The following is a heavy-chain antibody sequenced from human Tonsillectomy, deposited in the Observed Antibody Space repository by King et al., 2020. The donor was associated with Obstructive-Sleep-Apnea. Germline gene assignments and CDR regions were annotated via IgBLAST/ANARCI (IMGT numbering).Heavy chain of an antibody. V-gene: IGHV3-9*01. J-gene: IGHJ4*02. D-gene: IGHD5-18*01. Sequence: VQLVGSGGGLVQPGRSLRLSCAASGFTFDDYDMHWVRQAPGKGLEWVSVISWNSGSIGYADSVKGRFTISRDNAKNSLYLQMNSLRAEDTALYYCAKDIEFGYSYAFDYWGQGTLVTVSS. CDR2: ISWNSGSI. CDR1: GFTFDDYD. CDR3: AKDIEFGYSYAFDY.